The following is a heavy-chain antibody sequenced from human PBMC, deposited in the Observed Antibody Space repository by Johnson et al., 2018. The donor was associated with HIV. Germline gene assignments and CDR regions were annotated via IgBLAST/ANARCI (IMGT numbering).Heavy chain of an antibody. CDR2: ISWNSGSI. V-gene: IGHV3-9*01. CDR3: AKERRAPRAFDI. Sequence: QLVESGGGLVQPGRSLRLSCAASGFTFDDYAMHWVRQAPGKGLEWVSGISWNSGSIGYADSVKGRFTISRDNAKNSQYLQMNSLRAEDTAVYYCAKERRAPRAFDIWGQGTMLTVSS. CDR1: GFTFDDYA. J-gene: IGHJ3*02.